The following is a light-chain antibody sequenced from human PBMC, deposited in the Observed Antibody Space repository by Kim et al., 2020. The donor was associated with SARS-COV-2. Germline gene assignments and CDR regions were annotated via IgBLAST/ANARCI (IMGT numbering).Light chain of an antibody. CDR3: QSYDSSHQWV. V-gene: IGLV6-57*03. CDR1: SGSIASNY. Sequence: NFMLTQPHSVSESPGKTVTISCTRSSGSIASNYVQWYQQRPGSAPTTVIYEDNQRPSGVPDRFSGSIDSSSNSASLTISGLKTEDEADYYCQSYDSSHQWVFGGGTQLTVL. J-gene: IGLJ3*02. CDR2: EDN.